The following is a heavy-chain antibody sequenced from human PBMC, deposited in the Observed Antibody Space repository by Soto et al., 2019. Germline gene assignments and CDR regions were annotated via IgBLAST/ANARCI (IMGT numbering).Heavy chain of an antibody. CDR3: TTGADDCWSGYAFDI. CDR1: GFTFSNAW. V-gene: IGHV3-15*01. D-gene: IGHD3-3*01. J-gene: IGHJ3*02. Sequence: GGSLRLSCAASGFTFSNAWMSWVRQAPGKGLEWVGRIKSKTDGGTADYAAPVKGRFTISRDDSKNTLYLQKNSLKTEDTAVYYWTTGADDCWSGYAFDIWGQGTMVTVSS. CDR2: IKSKTDGGTA.